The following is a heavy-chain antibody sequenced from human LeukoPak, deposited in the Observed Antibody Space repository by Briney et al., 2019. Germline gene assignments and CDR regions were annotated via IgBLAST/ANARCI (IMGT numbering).Heavy chain of an antibody. Sequence: GGSRRLSCAASGFTFSGSAMHWVRQASGKGLEWVGRIRSKANSYATAYAASVKGRFTISRDDSKNTAYLQMNSLKTEDTAVYYCTTLLSGSRGFDYWGQGTLVTVSS. D-gene: IGHD1-26*01. CDR2: IRSKANSYAT. CDR1: GFTFSGSA. J-gene: IGHJ4*02. V-gene: IGHV3-73*01. CDR3: TTLLSGSRGFDY.